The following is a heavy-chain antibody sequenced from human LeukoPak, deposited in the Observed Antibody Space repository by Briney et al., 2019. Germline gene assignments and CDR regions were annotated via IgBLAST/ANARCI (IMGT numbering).Heavy chain of an antibody. CDR2: ISYDGSNK. CDR3: AREKVATIVRKVGIDY. Sequence: PGGSLRLSCAASGFTFSSYGMHWVRQAPGKGLEWVAVISYDGSNKYYADSVKGRFTISRDNSKNTLYLQMNSLRAEDTAVYYCAREKVATIVRKVGIDYWGQGTLVTVSS. CDR1: GFTFSSYG. D-gene: IGHD5-12*01. V-gene: IGHV3-30*03. J-gene: IGHJ4*02.